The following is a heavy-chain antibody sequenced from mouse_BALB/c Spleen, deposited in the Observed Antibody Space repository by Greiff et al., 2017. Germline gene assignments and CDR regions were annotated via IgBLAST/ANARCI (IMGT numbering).Heavy chain of an antibody. J-gene: IGHJ3*01. D-gene: IGHD1-1*01. CDR3: AVYYGSPFAY. V-gene: IGHV14-3*02. CDR2: IDPANGNT. CDR1: GFNIKDTY. Sequence: DVQLQESGAELVKPGASVKLSCTASGFNIKDTYMHWVKQRPEQGLEWIGRIDPANGNTKYDPKFQGKATITADTSSNTAYLQLSSLTSEDTAVYYCAVYYGSPFAYWGQGTLVTVSA.